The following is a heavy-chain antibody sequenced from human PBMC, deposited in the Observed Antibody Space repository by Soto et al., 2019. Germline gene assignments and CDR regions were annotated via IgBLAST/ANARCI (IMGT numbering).Heavy chain of an antibody. V-gene: IGHV3-23*01. CDR1: GFTFSSYA. CDR3: ARVLRYFDTPYGMDV. CDR2: ISGSGGST. Sequence: GGSLRLSCAASGFTFSSYAMSWVRQAPGKGLEGGSAISGSGGSTYYADSVKGRFTISRDNSKTTLYLQMNSLRAEDTAEYYCARVLRYFDTPYGMDVWGQGPTVTVSS. D-gene: IGHD3-9*01. J-gene: IGHJ6*02.